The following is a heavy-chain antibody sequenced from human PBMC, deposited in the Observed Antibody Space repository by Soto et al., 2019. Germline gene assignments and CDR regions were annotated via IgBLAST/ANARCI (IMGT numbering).Heavy chain of an antibody. CDR3: ARDLTVWFGELLGNYGMDV. J-gene: IGHJ6*02. Sequence: SETLSLTCTVSGGSVSSGSYYWSWIRQPPGKGLEWIGYIYYSGSTNYNTSLKSRVTISVDTSKNQFSLKLSSVTAADTAVYYCARDLTVWFGELLGNYGMDVWGQGTTVTVSS. CDR2: IYYSGST. CDR1: GGSVSSGSYY. V-gene: IGHV4-61*01. D-gene: IGHD3-10*01.